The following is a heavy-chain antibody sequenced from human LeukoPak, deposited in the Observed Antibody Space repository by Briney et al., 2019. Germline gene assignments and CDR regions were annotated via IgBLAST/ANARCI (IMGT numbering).Heavy chain of an antibody. J-gene: IGHJ4*02. CDR2: MYHSGNT. Sequence: SETLSLTCAVSGGSISSSTYCWSWVRQPPGKGLEWIVCMYHSGNTYYSSSLKGRVTISLDTPKNQFSLRLNSVTASDTAVYYCARHIAFHANLGYWGQGNLVTGSP. CDR3: ARHIAFHANLGY. CDR1: GGSISSSTYC. D-gene: IGHD3-3*02. V-gene: IGHV4-39*01.